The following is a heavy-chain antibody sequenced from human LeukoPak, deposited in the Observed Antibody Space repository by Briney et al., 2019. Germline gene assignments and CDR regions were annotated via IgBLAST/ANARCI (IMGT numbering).Heavy chain of an antibody. CDR2: IYYSGST. J-gene: IGHJ4*02. CDR1: GGSISSGGYY. Sequence: SETLSLTCTVSGGSISSGGYYWSWIRQHPGKGLEWIGYIYYSGSTYYNPSLKSRVTISVDTSKNQFSLKLSSVTAADTAVYYCARGLLTGDSSYFDYWGQGTLVTVSS. CDR3: ARGLLTGDSSYFDY. D-gene: IGHD7-27*01. V-gene: IGHV4-31*03.